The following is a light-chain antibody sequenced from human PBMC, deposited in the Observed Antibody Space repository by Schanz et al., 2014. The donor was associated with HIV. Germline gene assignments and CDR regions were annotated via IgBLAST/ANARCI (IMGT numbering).Light chain of an antibody. J-gene: IGKJ1*01. CDR1: QSLSSNI. V-gene: IGKV3-20*01. CDR2: GAS. Sequence: EIVLTQSPGTLSLSPGERATLSCWASQSLSSNILAWYQHKPGQAPRLLIYGASSRATGIPDRFSGSGSGTDFTLTIRRLEPEDFAVYYCLAVGTFGQGTKVEIK. CDR3: LAVGT.